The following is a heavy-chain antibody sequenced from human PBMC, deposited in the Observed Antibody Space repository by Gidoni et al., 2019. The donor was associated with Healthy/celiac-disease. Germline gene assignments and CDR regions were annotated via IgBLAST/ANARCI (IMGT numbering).Heavy chain of an antibody. Sequence: QVQLQQWGAGLLKPSETLSLTCAVDGGSFSGYYWSWIRQPPGKGLEWIGEINHSGSTNYNPSLKSRVTISVDTSKNQFSLKLSSVTAADTAVYYCARYLGYYYMDVWGKGTTVTVSS. D-gene: IGHD3-10*01. CDR1: GGSFSGYY. J-gene: IGHJ6*03. CDR2: INHSGST. V-gene: IGHV4-34*01. CDR3: ARYLGYYYMDV.